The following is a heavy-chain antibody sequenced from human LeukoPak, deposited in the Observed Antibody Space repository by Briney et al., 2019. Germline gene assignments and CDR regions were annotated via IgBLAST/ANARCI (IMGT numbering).Heavy chain of an antibody. J-gene: IGHJ4*02. D-gene: IGHD6-19*01. Sequence: SETLSLTCTVSGGSISSYYWSWIRQPAGKGLEWIGRIYTSGSTNYNPSLKSRVTMSVDTSKNQFSLKLSSVTAEDTAVYYCAKEDSSGWFRRWGQGTLVTVSS. V-gene: IGHV4-4*07. CDR3: AKEDSSGWFRR. CDR1: GGSISSYY. CDR2: IYTSGST.